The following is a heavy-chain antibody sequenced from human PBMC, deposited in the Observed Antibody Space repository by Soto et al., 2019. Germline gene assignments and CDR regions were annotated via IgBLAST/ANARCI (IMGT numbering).Heavy chain of an antibody. CDR3: ARGVRGVIPTYYYYYYMDV. Sequence: ASVKVSCKASGYTFTSYAMHWVRQAPGQRLEWMGWINAGNGNTKYSQKFQGRVTITRDTSASTAYMELSSLRSEDTAVYYCARGVRGVIPTYYYYYYMDVWGKGTTVTVSS. D-gene: IGHD3-10*01. V-gene: IGHV1-3*01. CDR2: INAGNGNT. CDR1: GYTFTSYA. J-gene: IGHJ6*03.